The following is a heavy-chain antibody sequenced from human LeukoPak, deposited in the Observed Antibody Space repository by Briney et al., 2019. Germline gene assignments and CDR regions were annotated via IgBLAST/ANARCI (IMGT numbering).Heavy chain of an antibody. J-gene: IGHJ4*02. CDR1: GGSVSSSSYY. D-gene: IGHD2-21*02. CDR3: ARDRSGGDLDY. V-gene: IGHV4-61*01. Sequence: SETLFLTCTVSGGSVSSSSYYWSWIRQPPGKGLEWIGYIHYSGSTNYNPSLKSRVTISVDTSKNQFSLRLTSVTAADTAVYYCARDRSGGDLDYWGQGTLVTVSP. CDR2: IHYSGST.